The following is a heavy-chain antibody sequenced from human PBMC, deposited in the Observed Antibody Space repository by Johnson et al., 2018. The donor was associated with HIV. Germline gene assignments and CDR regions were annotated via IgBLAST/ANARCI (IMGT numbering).Heavy chain of an antibody. D-gene: IGHD3-22*01. CDR3: ASGKVRSRYDSSGYCHHSTQTYAFDI. V-gene: IGHV3-7*01. J-gene: IGHJ3*02. CDR1: GFTFSSNA. CDR2: IKQDGSEK. Sequence: VQLVESGGGVVQPGGSLRLSCAASGFTFSSNAMHWVRQAPGKGLEWVANIKQDGSEKYYVDSVKGRFTISRDNAKHSLYLQMNSLRAGDTAVYYCASGKVRSRYDSSGYCHHSTQTYAFDIWGQGTMVTVSS.